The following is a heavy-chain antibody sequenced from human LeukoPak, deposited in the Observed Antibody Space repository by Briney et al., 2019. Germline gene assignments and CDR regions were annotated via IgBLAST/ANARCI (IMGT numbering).Heavy chain of an antibody. CDR3: AKDIGSSGVGGFDY. Sequence: PGGSLRLSCAASGFTFDDYTMHWVRQAPGKGLEWVSLISWDGGSTYYADSVKGRFTISRDNSKNSLYLQMNSLRTEDTALYYCAKDIGSSGVGGFDYWGQGTLVTVSS. CDR2: ISWDGGST. D-gene: IGHD6-19*01. V-gene: IGHV3-43*01. J-gene: IGHJ4*02. CDR1: GFTFDDYT.